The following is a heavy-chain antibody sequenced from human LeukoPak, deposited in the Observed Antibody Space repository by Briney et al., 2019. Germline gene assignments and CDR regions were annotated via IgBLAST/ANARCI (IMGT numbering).Heavy chain of an antibody. CDR3: ARARPHSSSWANWFDP. D-gene: IGHD6-13*01. Sequence: ASVKVSCKASVYTFTRYGISWVRQAPGQGLEWMGWISAYNGNTNYAQKLQGRVTMTTDTSTSTAYMEVRSLRSDDTAVYYCARARPHSSSWANWFDPWGQGTLVTVSS. CDR1: VYTFTRYG. J-gene: IGHJ5*02. CDR2: ISAYNGNT. V-gene: IGHV1-18*01.